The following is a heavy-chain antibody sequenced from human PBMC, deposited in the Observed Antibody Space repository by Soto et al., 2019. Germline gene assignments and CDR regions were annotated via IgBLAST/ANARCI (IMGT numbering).Heavy chain of an antibody. CDR3: AKGGLDYSNNFDY. CDR1: GFTFSSYA. CDR2: ISGSGGST. V-gene: IGHV3-23*01. J-gene: IGHJ4*02. Sequence: GGSLRLSCAAPGFTFSSYAMSWVRQAPGKGLEWVSAISGSGGSTYYADSVKGRFTISRDNSKNTLYLQMNSLRAEDTAVYYCAKGGLDYSNNFDYWGQGTLVTVSS. D-gene: IGHD4-4*01.